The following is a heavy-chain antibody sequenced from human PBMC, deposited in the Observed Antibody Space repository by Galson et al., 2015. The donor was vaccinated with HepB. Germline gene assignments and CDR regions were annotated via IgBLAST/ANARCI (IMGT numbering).Heavy chain of an antibody. CDR3: ARASPGIAARGPGLKFGNYYYYYGMDV. V-gene: IGHV3-7*03. CDR2: IKQDGSEK. CDR1: GFTFSSYW. J-gene: IGHJ6*02. Sequence: SLRLSCAASGFTFSSYWLSWVRQAPGKGLEWVANIKQDGSEKYYVDSVKGRFTIPRDNAKNSLYLQMNSLRDEDTAVYYCARASPGIAARGPGLKFGNYYYYYGMDVWCQGTTVTVSS. D-gene: IGHD6-6*01.